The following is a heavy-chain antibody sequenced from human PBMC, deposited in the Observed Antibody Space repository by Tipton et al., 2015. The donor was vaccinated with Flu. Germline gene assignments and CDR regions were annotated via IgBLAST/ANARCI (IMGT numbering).Heavy chain of an antibody. CDR1: GGSISTSGYY. J-gene: IGHJ4*02. V-gene: IGHV4-39*07. D-gene: IGHD6-6*01. CDR2: IRYGGSS. Sequence: TLSLTCTVSGGSISTSGYYWGWIRQPPGKGLEWIGSIRYGGSSYYTPSLKSRVTISLDMSKDQFSLKLSSVTAADTAVYYCAREGRREQLALDYWGQGTLVTVSS. CDR3: AREGRREQLALDY.